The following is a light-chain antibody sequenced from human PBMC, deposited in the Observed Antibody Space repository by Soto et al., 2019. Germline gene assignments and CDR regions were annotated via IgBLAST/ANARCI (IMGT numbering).Light chain of an antibody. Sequence: QSVLTQPPSVSAAPGQKVTISCSGSTSNIGNNYVSWFQQLPGTAPKLLIYENDKRPSGIPDRFSGPTSGTSATLGITGLQTGDEADYYCGKWDSSMSGYVFATGTKVTVL. J-gene: IGLJ1*01. V-gene: IGLV1-51*02. CDR1: TSNIGNNY. CDR3: GKWDSSMSGYV. CDR2: END.